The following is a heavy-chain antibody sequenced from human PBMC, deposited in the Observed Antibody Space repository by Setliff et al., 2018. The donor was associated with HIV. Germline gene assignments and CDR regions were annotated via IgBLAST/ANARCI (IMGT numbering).Heavy chain of an antibody. J-gene: IGHJ5*02. V-gene: IGHV4-4*07. D-gene: IGHD3-10*01. CDR3: ARDRHSSGLGSYGP. Sequence: NPSETLSLTCTISGGSFGVYRWSWIRQSAGRGLEWIGRIDSSGTTDYKPSLKGRVAISVDTSRNQFSPRVTSVTAADTAVYFCARDRHSSGLGSYGPWGPGILVTVSS. CDR1: GGSFGVYR. CDR2: IDSSGTT.